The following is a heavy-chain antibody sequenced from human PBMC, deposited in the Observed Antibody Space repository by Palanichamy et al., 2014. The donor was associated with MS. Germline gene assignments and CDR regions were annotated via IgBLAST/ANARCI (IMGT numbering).Heavy chain of an antibody. Sequence: EVHLLESGGGLVQPGGSLRLSCAASGFIFSGYAMSWVRQAPGKGLEWVSAISGTGGTSYYADFVKGRFTISRDNSQNTLYLQMNSLRADDTAVYYCVKGSQLTSWNSWGRGTLVTVSS. D-gene: IGHD2-2*01. CDR3: VKGSQLTSWNS. J-gene: IGHJ4*02. V-gene: IGHV3-23*01. CDR2: ISGTGGTS. CDR1: GFIFSGYA.